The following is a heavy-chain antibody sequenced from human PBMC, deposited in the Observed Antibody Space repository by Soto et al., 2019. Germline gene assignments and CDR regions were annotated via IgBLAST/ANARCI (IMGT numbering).Heavy chain of an antibody. CDR2: IIPIFGTA. Sequence: QVQLVQSGAEVKKPGSSVQVSCKASGGTFSSYAISCVRQAPGQVLEWMGGIIPIFGTANYAQKVQGRVTITADESTSTAYMELSSRRAEDTAVYDGARLGECSGGSCFGYWGQGTLVTVSS. CDR3: ARLGECSGGSCFGY. CDR1: GGTFSSYA. J-gene: IGHJ4*02. V-gene: IGHV1-69*01. D-gene: IGHD2-15*01.